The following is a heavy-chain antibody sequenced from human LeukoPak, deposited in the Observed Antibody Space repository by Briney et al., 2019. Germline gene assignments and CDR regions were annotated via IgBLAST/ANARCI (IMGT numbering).Heavy chain of an antibody. D-gene: IGHD3-16*01. CDR2: VSPGGGT. CDR1: SESSGGDD. Sequence: SETLSLTCAMHSESSGGDDWTWIRQPPGKGLEWIGEVSPGGGTRYNPSLRSRVTISLDTSRRRFSLRLSSVTAADTGVYYCARDGGTRLGFDPWGQGTLVTVSS. V-gene: IGHV4-34*01. CDR3: ARDGGTRLGFDP. J-gene: IGHJ5*02.